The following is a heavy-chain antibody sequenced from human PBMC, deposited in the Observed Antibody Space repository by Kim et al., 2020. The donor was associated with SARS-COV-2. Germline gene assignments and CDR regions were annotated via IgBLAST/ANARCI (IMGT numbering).Heavy chain of an antibody. CDR3: ARDLSGLDCTSTTCFIYGMDV. J-gene: IGHJ6*02. CDR1: GFTFGDYA. CDR2: ISWRSDNI. V-gene: IGHV3-9*01. Sequence: GGSLRLSCAASGFTFGDYAMHWVRQAPGKGLEWVSGISWRSDNIYYAGCVEGRFTISRDNAKNSLFLQMSGLRHEDTAVYYCARDLSGLDCTSTTCFIYGMDVWGQGTTVTVSS. D-gene: IGHD2-2*01.